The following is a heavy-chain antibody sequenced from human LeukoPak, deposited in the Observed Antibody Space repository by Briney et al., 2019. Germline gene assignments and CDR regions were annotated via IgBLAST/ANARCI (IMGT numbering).Heavy chain of an antibody. D-gene: IGHD2-15*01. CDR2: IKQDGREK. CDR3: ARVGPVVAATLDY. CDR1: GFTFSSYW. Sequence: GGSLRLSCAASGFTFSSYWMSWVRQAQGKGLEWVANIKQDGREKYYVDSVKGRFTISRDNAKNSLDLQMNSLRAEDTGVYYCARVGPVVAATLDYWGQGTLVTVSS. J-gene: IGHJ4*02. V-gene: IGHV3-7*01.